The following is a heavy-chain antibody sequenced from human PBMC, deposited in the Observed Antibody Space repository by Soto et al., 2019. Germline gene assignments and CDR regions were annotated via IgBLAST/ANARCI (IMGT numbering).Heavy chain of an antibody. Sequence: SETLSLTCTVSGGSISSYYWSWIRQPPGKGLEWIGYIYYSGSTNYNPSLKSRVTISVDTSKNQFSLKLSSVTAADTAVYYCARVPQSDFWGSYRYPWFDPWGQGTLVTVSS. CDR1: GGSISSYY. D-gene: IGHD3-16*02. J-gene: IGHJ5*02. CDR3: ARVPQSDFWGSYRYPWFDP. CDR2: IYYSGST. V-gene: IGHV4-59*01.